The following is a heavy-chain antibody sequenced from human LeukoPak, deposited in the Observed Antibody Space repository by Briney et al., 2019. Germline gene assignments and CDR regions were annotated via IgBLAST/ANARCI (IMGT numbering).Heavy chain of an antibody. CDR1: GFTFSSYA. D-gene: IGHD3-22*01. J-gene: IGHJ4*02. V-gene: IGHV3-23*01. CDR2: ISGSGGST. Sequence: GGSLRLSCAASGFTFSSYAMSWVRQAPGKGLEWVSAISGSGGSTYYADSVKGRFTISRDNSKNTLYLQMNSLRAEDTAVYYCARDFFPRPAYYYDSSGYLGYWGQGTLVTVSS. CDR3: ARDFFPRPAYYYDSSGYLGY.